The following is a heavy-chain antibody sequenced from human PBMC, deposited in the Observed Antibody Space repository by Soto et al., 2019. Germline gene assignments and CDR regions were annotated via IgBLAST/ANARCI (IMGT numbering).Heavy chain of an antibody. CDR1: GYTFTSYY. Sequence: GASVKVSCKASGYTFTSYYMHWVRQAPGQGLEWMGIINPSGGSTSYAQKFQGRVTMTRDTSTSTVYMELSSLRSEDTAVYYCARDLQSMVRGVPHYYFDYWGQGTLVTVSS. CDR2: INPSGGST. D-gene: IGHD3-10*01. J-gene: IGHJ4*02. CDR3: ARDLQSMVRGVPHYYFDY. V-gene: IGHV1-46*01.